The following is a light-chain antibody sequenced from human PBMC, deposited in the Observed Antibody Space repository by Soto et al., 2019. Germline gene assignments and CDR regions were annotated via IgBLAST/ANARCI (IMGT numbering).Light chain of an antibody. Sequence: EIVLTQSPGTLSLSPGERATLSCRASQSVSSSYLAWYQQKPGQAPRLLIYGASSRATGIPDRFSGSGSGTDFTLTISRLEPEDFAVYYCQQYGPGAFGPGTKVDIK. CDR2: GAS. V-gene: IGKV3-20*01. CDR1: QSVSSSY. J-gene: IGKJ3*01. CDR3: QQYGPGA.